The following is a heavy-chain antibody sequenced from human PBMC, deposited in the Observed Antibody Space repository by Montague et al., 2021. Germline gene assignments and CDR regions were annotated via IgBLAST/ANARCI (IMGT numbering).Heavy chain of an antibody. V-gene: IGHV3-30*04. CDR2: ISNDGSNK. Sequence: SLSLSCSASGFTFSSYAMHWVRQAPGKGLEWVAVISNDGSNKYYADSVKGRFTISRDNSKNTLYLQMNSLRAEDTALFYCARDPRWEYDAFGIWGQGTMVTVSS. J-gene: IGHJ3*02. D-gene: IGHD1-26*01. CDR1: GFTFSSYA. CDR3: ARDPRWEYDAFGI.